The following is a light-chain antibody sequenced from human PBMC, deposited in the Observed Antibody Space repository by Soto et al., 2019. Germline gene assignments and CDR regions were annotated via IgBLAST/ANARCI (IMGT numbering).Light chain of an antibody. CDR1: HSVLYSDGNTY. V-gene: IGKV2-30*01. Sequence: DVVMTQSPLSLPVTLGQPASISCRSSHSVLYSDGNTYLNWFHQRPGQSPRRLISKVSNRDSGVPDRVSGSGSDTDFTLKISRVEADDVGVYYCSQGTHWPHTFGQGTKLEIK. J-gene: IGKJ2*01. CDR2: KVS. CDR3: SQGTHWPHT.